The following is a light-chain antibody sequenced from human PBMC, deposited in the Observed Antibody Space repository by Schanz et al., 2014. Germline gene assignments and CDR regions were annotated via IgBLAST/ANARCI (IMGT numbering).Light chain of an antibody. CDR2: DAS. CDR1: QSVSSY. CDR3: QQREKGRRRS. J-gene: IGKJ4*01. V-gene: IGKV3-11*01. Sequence: EIVLTQSPATLSLSPGEGATLSCRASQSVSSYLAWYQQKPGQAPRLLIYDASNRATGIPARFSGSGSGTDFTLTISSLEPEDFAVYYCQQREKGRRRSFGGGTKVEIK.